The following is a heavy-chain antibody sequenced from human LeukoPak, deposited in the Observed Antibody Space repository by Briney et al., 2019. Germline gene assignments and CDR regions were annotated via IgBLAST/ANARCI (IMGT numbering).Heavy chain of an antibody. V-gene: IGHV3-9*01. CDR1: GFTFDDYA. D-gene: IGHD3-3*01. Sequence: GGSLRLSCAAPGFTFDDYAMHWVRQAPGKGLEWVSGISWNSGSIGYADSVKGRFTISRDNAKNSLYLQMNSLRAEDTALYYCAKVQTYYDFWSGYYEREQYYFDYWGQGTLVTVSS. J-gene: IGHJ4*02. CDR2: ISWNSGSI. CDR3: AKVQTYYDFWSGYYEREQYYFDY.